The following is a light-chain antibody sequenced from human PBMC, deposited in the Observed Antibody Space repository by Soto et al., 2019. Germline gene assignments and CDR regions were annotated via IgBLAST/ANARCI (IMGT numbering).Light chain of an antibody. J-gene: IGLJ1*01. CDR3: DSYTSSRAYV. V-gene: IGLV2-14*01. Sequence: QSALTQSASVSGSPGQSITISCTGTSSDVGGYNYVSWYQQQAGKAPKLIIHEVSNRPSGVSNRFSGSKSGNTASPTISGLQAEDEADYYCDSYTSSRAYVFGIGTKLTVL. CDR1: SSDVGGYNY. CDR2: EVS.